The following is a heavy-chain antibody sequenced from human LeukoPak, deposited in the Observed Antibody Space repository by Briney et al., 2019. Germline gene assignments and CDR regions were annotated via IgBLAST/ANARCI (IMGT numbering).Heavy chain of an antibody. CDR2: IYYSGST. CDR1: GGSFSGYY. Sequence: PSETLSLTCAVSGGSFSGYYWGWIRQPPGKGLEWIGSIYYSGSTYYNPSLKRRVTISVDTSKNQFSLKLSSVTAADTAVYYCAPGYSGYDYFDYWGQGTLVTVSS. V-gene: IGHV4-39*07. CDR3: APGYSGYDYFDY. J-gene: IGHJ4*02. D-gene: IGHD5-12*01.